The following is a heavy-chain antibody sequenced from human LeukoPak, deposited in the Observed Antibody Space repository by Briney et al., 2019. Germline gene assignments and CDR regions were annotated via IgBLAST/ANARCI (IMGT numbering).Heavy chain of an antibody. J-gene: IGHJ4*02. CDR1: GYTLTELS. CDR2: FDPEDGET. Sequence: GASVKVSCKVSGYTLTELSMHWVRQAPGKGLEWMGGFDPEDGETIYAQKLQGRVTMTTDTSTSTAYMELRSLRSDDTAVYYCARVSSSSWFTYFDYWGQGTLVTVSS. CDR3: ARVSSSSWFTYFDY. D-gene: IGHD6-13*01. V-gene: IGHV1-24*01.